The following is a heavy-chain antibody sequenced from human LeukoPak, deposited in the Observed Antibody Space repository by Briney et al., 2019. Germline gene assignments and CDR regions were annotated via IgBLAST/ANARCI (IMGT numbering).Heavy chain of an antibody. D-gene: IGHD1-26*01. V-gene: IGHV3-23*01. CDR3: AKHPVGATYYMDV. Sequence: GSLRLSCAASGFTFSSYGMSWVRQAPGKGLEWVSAISGSGGSTYYADSVKGRFTISRDNSKNTLYLQMNSLRAEDTAVYYCAKHPVGATYYMDVWGKGTTVTISS. J-gene: IGHJ6*03. CDR1: GFTFSSYG. CDR2: ISGSGGST.